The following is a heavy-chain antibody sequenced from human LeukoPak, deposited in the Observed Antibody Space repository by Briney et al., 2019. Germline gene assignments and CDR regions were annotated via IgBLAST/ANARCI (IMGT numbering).Heavy chain of an antibody. CDR3: ASEVTGITMIVSLDY. D-gene: IGHD3-22*01. J-gene: IGHJ4*02. CDR1: GGTFSNYA. V-gene: IGHV1-69*04. Sequence: GSSVKVSCKASGGTFSNYAFSWVRQAPGQGLEWMGRIIPTHATVKFAQKFQGRVTITADKSTSTAYMELSSLRSEDTAVYYCASEVTGITMIVSLDYWGQGTLVTVSS. CDR2: IIPTHATV.